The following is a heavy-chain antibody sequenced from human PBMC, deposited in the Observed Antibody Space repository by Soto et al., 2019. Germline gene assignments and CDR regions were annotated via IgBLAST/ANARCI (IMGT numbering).Heavy chain of an antibody. CDR3: ARDPAALYDSSGYYLDF. CDR1: GYTFTGPY. V-gene: IGHV1-2*02. D-gene: IGHD3-22*01. J-gene: IGHJ4*02. CDR2: VNPNSGDT. Sequence: ASVKVSCKASGYTFTGPYMHWVRQAPGQGLVWMGWVNPNSGDTDYAQTFKGRVTVTTDTSINTAYMELSSLRSDDTAVYYCARDPAALYDSSGYYLDFWGQGTLVTVST.